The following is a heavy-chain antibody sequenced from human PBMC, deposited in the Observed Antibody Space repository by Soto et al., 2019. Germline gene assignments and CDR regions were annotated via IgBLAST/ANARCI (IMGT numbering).Heavy chain of an antibody. J-gene: IGHJ5*02. CDR1: GFTFSSYA. D-gene: IGHD3-3*01. V-gene: IGHV3-23*01. CDR2: ISGSGGST. CDR3: AKVSTYYDFWSGYGGKDNWFDP. Sequence: PGGSLRLSCAASGFTFSSYAMSWARQAPGKGLEWVSAISGSGGSTYYADSVKGRFTISRDNSKNTLYLQMNSLRAEDTAVYYCAKVSTYYDFWSGYGGKDNWFDPWGQGTLVTVSS.